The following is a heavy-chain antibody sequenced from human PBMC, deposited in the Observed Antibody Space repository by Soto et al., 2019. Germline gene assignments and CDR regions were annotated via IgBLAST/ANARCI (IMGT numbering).Heavy chain of an antibody. J-gene: IGHJ4*02. V-gene: IGHV1-69*01. D-gene: IGHD5-12*01. CDR1: GGTFSSLG. Sequence: QVQLGQSGAEVKRPGSSVKVSCEASGGTFSSLGFTWVRQAPGQGLEWMGGIIPISGRTTFAPEFLRRVPITPDESTRTTYMELAALTSDDTAIYYCATRGTQGRWLECADYWGQGTLVTVSS. CDR2: IIPISGRT. CDR3: ATRGTQGRWLECADY.